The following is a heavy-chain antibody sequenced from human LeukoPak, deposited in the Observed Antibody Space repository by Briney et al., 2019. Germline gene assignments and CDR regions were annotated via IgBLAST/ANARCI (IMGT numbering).Heavy chain of an antibody. Sequence: PSETLSLTCTVSGGSISSYYWSWIRQPPGKGLEWIGYIYYSGSTNYNPSLKSRVTISVDTSKTHFSLKLTSVTAADTAVYYCARQMGENWFDPWGQGTLVTVSS. CDR1: GGSISSYY. D-gene: IGHD3-16*01. J-gene: IGHJ5*02. V-gene: IGHV4-59*08. CDR2: IYYSGST. CDR3: ARQMGENWFDP.